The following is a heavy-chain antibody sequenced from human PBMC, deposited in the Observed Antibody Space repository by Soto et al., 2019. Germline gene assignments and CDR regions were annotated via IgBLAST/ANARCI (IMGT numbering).Heavy chain of an antibody. CDR2: ISYDGSNK. V-gene: IGHV3-30*18. CDR1: GFTFSGYG. D-gene: IGHD3-9*01. Sequence: GGSLRLSCAASGFTFSGYGMHWVRQAPGKGLEWVAVISYDGSNKYYADSVKGRFTISRDNSKNTLYLQMNSLRAEDTAVYYCAKDMARYFDWLLFDYWGQGTLVTVSS. J-gene: IGHJ4*02. CDR3: AKDMARYFDWLLFDY.